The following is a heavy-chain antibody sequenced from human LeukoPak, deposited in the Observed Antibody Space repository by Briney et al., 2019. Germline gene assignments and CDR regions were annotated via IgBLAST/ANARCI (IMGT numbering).Heavy chain of an antibody. Sequence: SETLSLTCTVSGGSTSSYYWSWIRQPPGKGLEWIGYIYYSGSTNYNPSLKSRVTISVDTSKNQFSLKLSSVTAADTAVYYCARVGYYDSSGYYIVWGQGTLVTVSS. CDR2: IYYSGST. CDR3: ARVGYYDSSGYYIV. CDR1: GGSTSSYY. V-gene: IGHV4-59*12. D-gene: IGHD3-22*01. J-gene: IGHJ4*02.